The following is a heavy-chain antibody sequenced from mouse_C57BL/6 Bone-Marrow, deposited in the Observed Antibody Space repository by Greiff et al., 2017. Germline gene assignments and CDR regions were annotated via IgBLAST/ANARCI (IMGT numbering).Heavy chain of an antibody. J-gene: IGHJ2*01. CDR3: NWETARVDCDY. CDR2: LDPENGDT. D-gene: IGHD3-2*01. CDR1: GFNIKDDY. Sequence: EVQLQQSGAELVRPGASVKLSCTASGFNIKDDYMHWVKQRPEQGLEWIGWLDPENGDTAYASKFQGKATITADTSSNTAYLQLSSLTSEDTAVYYGNWETARVDCDYWGQGTTLTVSS. V-gene: IGHV14-4*01.